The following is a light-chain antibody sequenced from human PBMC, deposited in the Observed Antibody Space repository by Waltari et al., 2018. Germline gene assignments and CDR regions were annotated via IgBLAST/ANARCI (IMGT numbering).Light chain of an antibody. J-gene: IGKJ4*01. V-gene: IGKV3-15*01. CDR3: QQYNRWPPLT. CDR1: QSIRSN. Sequence: DILMTQSPAALSVSPGERATSSCRASQSIRSNLAWYQQKPGQPPRLLIFDASTRATGVPARFRGSGSGTEFTLTISSLQSEDSAIYYCQQYNRWPPLTFGGGTKVEIK. CDR2: DAS.